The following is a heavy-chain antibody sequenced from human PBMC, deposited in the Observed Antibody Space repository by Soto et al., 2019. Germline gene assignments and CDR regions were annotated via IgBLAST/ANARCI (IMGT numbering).Heavy chain of an antibody. CDR1: GCSISSYY. V-gene: IGHV4-59*01. J-gene: IGHJ5*02. CDR3: ARGPTGWFDP. D-gene: IGHD2-8*02. CDR2: IYYSGST. Sequence: PSETLSLTCPVSGCSISSYYWSWIRQPPGKGLEWIGYIYYSGSTNYNPSLKSRVTISVDTSKNQFSLKLSSVTAADTAVYYCARGPTGWFDPWGQGTLVTVSS.